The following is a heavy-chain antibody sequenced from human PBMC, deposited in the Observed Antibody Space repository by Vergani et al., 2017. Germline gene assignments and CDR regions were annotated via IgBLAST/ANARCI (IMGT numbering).Heavy chain of an antibody. CDR2: IIPIFGTA. CDR3: ARDLVGYSYGSY. D-gene: IGHD5-18*01. J-gene: IGHJ4*02. CDR1: GGTFSSYA. V-gene: IGHV1-69*01. Sequence: QVQLVQSGAEVKKPGSSVKVSCKASGGTFSSYAISWVRQAPGQGLEWMGGIIPIFGTANYAQKCQGGVTITADESSSTAYMELSSLRSEDTAVYYCARDLVGYSYGSYGGRGTLVTVSS.